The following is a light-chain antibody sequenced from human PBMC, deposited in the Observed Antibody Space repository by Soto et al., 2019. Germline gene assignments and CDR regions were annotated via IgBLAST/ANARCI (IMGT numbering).Light chain of an antibody. J-gene: IGKJ2*01. CDR1: QSISTW. CDR3: QQYKTYTT. V-gene: IGKV1-5*01. Sequence: DIQMTQSPSTLSASVGDRVTITCRASQSISTWLVWYRQKPGKAPKVLIYDASSLQSGVPSRFSGHGSGTDFTLTISRLQPDDSAIYYCQQYKTYTTFGQGTKVDIK. CDR2: DAS.